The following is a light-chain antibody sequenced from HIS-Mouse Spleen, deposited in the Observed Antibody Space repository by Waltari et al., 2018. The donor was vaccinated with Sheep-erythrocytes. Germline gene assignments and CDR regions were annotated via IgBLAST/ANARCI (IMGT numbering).Light chain of an antibody. V-gene: IGLV2-23*01. Sequence: SELTQDPAVSVALGQPVRITCQGTSLRSYYASWYHQHPGKAPKRMIYEGSTRPSGVSNRFSGSKSGNTASLTISGLQAEDEADYYCCSYAGSSTPWVFGGGTKLTVL. J-gene: IGLJ3*02. CDR1: SLRSYY. CDR3: CSYAGSSTPWV. CDR2: EGS.